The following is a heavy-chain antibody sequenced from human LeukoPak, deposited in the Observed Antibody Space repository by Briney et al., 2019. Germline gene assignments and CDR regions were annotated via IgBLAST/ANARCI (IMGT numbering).Heavy chain of an antibody. D-gene: IGHD6-19*01. Sequence: PSETLSLTCTVSGGSISSSSYYWGWIRQPPGKGLEWTGSIYYSGSTYYNPSLKSRVTISVDTSKNQFSLKLSSVTAADTAVYYCARSGQWLVRGKYYFDYWGQGTLVTVSS. J-gene: IGHJ4*02. V-gene: IGHV4-39*07. CDR3: ARSGQWLVRGKYYFDY. CDR1: GGSISSSSYY. CDR2: IYYSGST.